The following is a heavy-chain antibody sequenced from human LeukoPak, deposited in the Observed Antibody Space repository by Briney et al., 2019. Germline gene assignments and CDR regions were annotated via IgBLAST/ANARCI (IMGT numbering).Heavy chain of an antibody. Sequence: GRSLRLSCAASGFTFSTYFMHWVRQAPGKGLEWVADIASDGSHTFYVESVKGRFTISRDNSKNTLYLQMNSLRAEDTAVYFCARERRDPILHSGAFDIWGQGTMVTVSS. V-gene: IGHV3-30-3*01. CDR1: GFTFSTYF. CDR2: IASDGSHT. D-gene: IGHD2-21*01. CDR3: ARERRDPILHSGAFDI. J-gene: IGHJ3*02.